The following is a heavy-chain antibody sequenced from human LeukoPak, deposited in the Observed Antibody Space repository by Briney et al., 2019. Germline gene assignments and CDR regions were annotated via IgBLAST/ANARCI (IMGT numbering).Heavy chain of an antibody. CDR1: GFTFSSQW. Sequence: GGSLRLSCVASGFTFSSQWMSWVRQAPGKGLEWVANVNQGGTEKYYVDSVKGRFTISRDNAENSLYLQMNSLRAEDTAVYYCAREHYFYYMDGWGKGTTVTVSS. CDR3: AREHYFYYMDG. V-gene: IGHV3-7*01. CDR2: VNQGGTEK. J-gene: IGHJ6*03.